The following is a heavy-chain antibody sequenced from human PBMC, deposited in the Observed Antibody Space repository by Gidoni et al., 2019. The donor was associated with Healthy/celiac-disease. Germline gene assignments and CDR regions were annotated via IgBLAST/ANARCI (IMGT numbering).Heavy chain of an antibody. V-gene: IGHV3-15*01. D-gene: IGHD2-15*01. CDR3: TATDCSGGSCYFRALDY. CDR2: IKSKTDGGTT. CDR1: GFTFSNAW. J-gene: IGHJ4*02. Sequence: EVQLVESGGGLVKPGGSLRLSCAASGFTFSNAWMSWVRQAPGKGLEWVGRIKSKTDGGTTDYAAPVKGRFTISRDDSKNTLYLQMNSLKTEDTAVYYCTATDCSGGSCYFRALDYWGQGTLVTVSS.